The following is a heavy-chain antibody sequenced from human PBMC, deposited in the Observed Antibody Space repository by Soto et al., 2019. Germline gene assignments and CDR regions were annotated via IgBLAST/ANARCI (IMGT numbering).Heavy chain of an antibody. Sequence: SVKVSCKGSGNTFTYVYLHWVRQAPGQALEWMGWITPFNGNTKYAQKFQDRVTFTGDTSLNTAYMELSSLRASDTAMYYCARPIYDSDTRPNSQHYFDSWGQGTPVTVSS. CDR1: GNTFTYVY. D-gene: IGHD3-22*01. CDR3: ARPIYDSDTRPNSQHYFDS. V-gene: IGHV1-45*02. J-gene: IGHJ4*02. CDR2: ITPFNGNT.